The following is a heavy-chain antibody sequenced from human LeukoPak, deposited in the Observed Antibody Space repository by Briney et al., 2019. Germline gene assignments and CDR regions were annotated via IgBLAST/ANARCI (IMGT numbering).Heavy chain of an antibody. CDR1: GGSFSGYY. CDR2: INHSGST. V-gene: IGHV4-34*01. Sequence: SETLSLTCAVYGGSFSGYYWSWIRQPPGKGLEWIGEINHSGSTNYNPSVKSRVTISVDTSKNQFSLKLSSVTAADTAVYYCAATAMATAYWGQGTLVTVSS. CDR3: AATAMATAY. J-gene: IGHJ4*02. D-gene: IGHD5-18*01.